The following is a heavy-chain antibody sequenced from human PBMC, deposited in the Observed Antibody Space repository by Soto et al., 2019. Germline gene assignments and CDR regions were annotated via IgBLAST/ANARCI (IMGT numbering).Heavy chain of an antibody. Sequence: VQLVETGGGLIQPGGSLRLSCAASGFTFSSYAMHWVRQAPGKGLEWVAVISYDGSNKYYADSVKGRFTISRDNSKNTLYLQMNSLRAEDTAVYYCARRGWEHALDYWGQGTLVTVSS. D-gene: IGHD1-26*01. CDR2: ISYDGSNK. CDR1: GFTFSSYA. V-gene: IGHV3-30-3*01. CDR3: ARRGWEHALDY. J-gene: IGHJ4*02.